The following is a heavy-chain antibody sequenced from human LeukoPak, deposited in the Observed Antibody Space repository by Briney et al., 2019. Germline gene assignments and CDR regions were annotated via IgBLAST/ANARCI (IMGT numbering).Heavy chain of an antibody. V-gene: IGHV1-69*16. J-gene: IGHJ5*02. Sequence: SVKVSCKASGGTFSSYTISWVRQAPGQGLEWMGRIIPILGIANYAQKFQGRVTITTDESTSTAYMELSSLRSEDTAVYYCARARYNWNYDWFDPWGQGTLVTVSS. D-gene: IGHD1-7*01. CDR2: IIPILGIA. CDR3: ARARYNWNYDWFDP. CDR1: GGTFSSYT.